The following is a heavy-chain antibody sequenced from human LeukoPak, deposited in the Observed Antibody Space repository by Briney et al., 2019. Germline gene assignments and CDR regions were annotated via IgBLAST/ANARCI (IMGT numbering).Heavy chain of an antibody. CDR3: ARHSQWRVFPWAFDI. CDR1: GYSIRSDYY. V-gene: IGHV4-38-2*01. Sequence: SETLSLTCAVSGYSIRSDYYWGWIRQPPGMGLEWIGTIFHSGSTYYNLSLKSRVIVLVDTSKNQFSLELSSVTAADTAMYYCARHSQWRVFPWAFDIWGQGTMVTVSS. D-gene: IGHD2-21*01. CDR2: IFHSGST. J-gene: IGHJ3*02.